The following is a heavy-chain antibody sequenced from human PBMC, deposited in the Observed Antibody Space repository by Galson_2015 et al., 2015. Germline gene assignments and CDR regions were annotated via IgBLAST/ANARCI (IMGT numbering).Heavy chain of an antibody. CDR3: ARGRREWDQWLVRVLYENWFDP. CDR1: GYTFTSYD. D-gene: IGHD6-19*01. Sequence: SVKVSCKASGYTFTSYDINWVRQATGQGLEWMGWMNPNSGNTGYAQKFQGRVTMTRNTSISTAYMELSSLRSEDTAVYYCARGRREWDQWLVRVLYENWFDPWGQGTLVTVSS. CDR2: MNPNSGNT. V-gene: IGHV1-8*01. J-gene: IGHJ5*02.